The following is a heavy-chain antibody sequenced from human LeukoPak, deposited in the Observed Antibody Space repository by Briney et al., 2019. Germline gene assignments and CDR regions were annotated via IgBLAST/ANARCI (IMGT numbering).Heavy chain of an antibody. CDR2: IGTAGDT. CDR1: GFTFSSYD. V-gene: IGHV3-13*04. J-gene: IGHJ4*02. CDR3: VASYAKKNFDY. Sequence: PGGSLRLSCAASGFTFSSYDMHWVRQATGKGLEWVSAIGTAGDTYYPGSVKGRFTISRENAKNSLYLQMNSLRAGDTAVYYCVASYAKKNFDYWGQETLVTVSS. D-gene: IGHD1-26*01.